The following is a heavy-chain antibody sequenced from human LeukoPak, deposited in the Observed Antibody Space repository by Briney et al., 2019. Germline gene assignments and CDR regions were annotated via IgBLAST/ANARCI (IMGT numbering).Heavy chain of an antibody. J-gene: IGHJ4*02. D-gene: IGHD3-10*01. CDR3: VREGYGSGNYLLDH. CDR2: ISSYSATI. Sequence: GGSLRLSCAASGLSLSRYTMNSVRQAPGRGLEWVSDISSYSATIHYADSVKGRFTIFRDNAKNLLYLQMDSRRAEDTAVYYCVREGYGSGNYLLDHWGQGTLVTVSS. V-gene: IGHV3-48*01. CDR1: GLSLSRYT.